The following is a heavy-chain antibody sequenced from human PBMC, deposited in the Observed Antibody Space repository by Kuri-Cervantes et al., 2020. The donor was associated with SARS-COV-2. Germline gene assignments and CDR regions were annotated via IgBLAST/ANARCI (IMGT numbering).Heavy chain of an antibody. D-gene: IGHD6-6*01. CDR1: GFTFNIYG. CDR3: AREIKYSSSLYPKYYYYGMDV. CDR2: IWYDGSKK. V-gene: IGHV3-33*01. Sequence: GGSLRLSCAASGFTFNIYGMHWVRQSPGKGLEWVAVIWYDGSKKYYADSVQGRFTISRDNSKNTVYLQMNSLRAEDTAVYYCAREIKYSSSLYPKYYYYGMDVWGQGTTVTVSS. J-gene: IGHJ6*02.